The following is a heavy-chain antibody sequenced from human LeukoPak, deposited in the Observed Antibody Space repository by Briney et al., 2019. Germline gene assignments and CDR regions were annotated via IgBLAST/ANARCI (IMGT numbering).Heavy chain of an antibody. CDR3: ARGTTPYSSSWYGYYYYYGMDV. V-gene: IGHV1-2*02. Sequence: ASVKVSCKASGYTFTGYYMHWVRQAPGQGLEWMGWINPNSGGTNYAQKFQGRVTMTRDTSISTAYMELSRLRSDDTAVYYCARGTTPYSSSWYGYYYYYGMDVWGQGTTVTVSS. J-gene: IGHJ6*02. CDR2: INPNSGGT. CDR1: GYTFTGYY. D-gene: IGHD6-13*01.